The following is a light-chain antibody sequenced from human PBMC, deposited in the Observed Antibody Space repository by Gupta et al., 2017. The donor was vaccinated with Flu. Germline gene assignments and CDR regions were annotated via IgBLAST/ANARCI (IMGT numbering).Light chain of an antibody. CDR3: QQEKSGPPMYT. V-gene: IGKV3-15*01. CDR2: GAS. CDR1: QTITTN. J-gene: IGKJ2*01. Sequence: ILSVSPGERATLSCRARQTITTNIDWYQQKPGQAPRLLIYGASTRATAVGVRFSGSGCGTEITLTISSRQSEDFAVYYCQQEKSGPPMYTFGQGTTMEI.